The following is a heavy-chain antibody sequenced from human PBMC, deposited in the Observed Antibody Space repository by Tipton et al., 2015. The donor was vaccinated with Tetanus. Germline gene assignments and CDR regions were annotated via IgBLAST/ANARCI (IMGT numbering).Heavy chain of an antibody. V-gene: IGHV4-34*01. CDR3: ASSLDTAMVDDAFDI. J-gene: IGHJ3*02. CDR2: INHSGST. D-gene: IGHD5-18*01. Sequence: LRLSCAVSGGSFSGYYWSWIRQAPGKGLEWIGEINHSGSTNYNPSLKSRDTMSVDTSKNQFSLKLSSVTAADTAVYYCASSLDTAMVDDAFDIWGQGTMVTVSS. CDR1: GGSFSGYY.